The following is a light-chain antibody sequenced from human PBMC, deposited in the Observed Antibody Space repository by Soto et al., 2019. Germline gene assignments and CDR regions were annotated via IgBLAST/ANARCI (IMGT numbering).Light chain of an antibody. Sequence: DIQMTQSPSSLSASVGDRVTITCRASQTIKNYLHWYQQKPGKAPNFLIYAASSLQSGVPSRFSGSGSGTDFNLTISSLQPEDFAIYYCQQSHSTPLTFGQGTKVEIK. CDR3: QQSHSTPLT. CDR2: AAS. CDR1: QTIKNY. J-gene: IGKJ1*01. V-gene: IGKV1-39*01.